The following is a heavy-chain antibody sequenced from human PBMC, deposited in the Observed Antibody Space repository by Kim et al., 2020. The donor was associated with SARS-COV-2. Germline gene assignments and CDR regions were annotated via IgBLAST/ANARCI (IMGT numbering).Heavy chain of an antibody. CDR1: GGSISSGSYY. V-gene: IGHV4-61*02. Sequence: SETLSLTCTVSGGSISSGSYYWSWIRQPAGKGLEWIGRIYTSGSTNYNPSLKSRVTISVDTSKNQFSLKLSSVTAADTAVYYCAGDVRGVYPWFDPWGQGTLVTVSS. CDR2: IYTSGST. D-gene: IGHD3-10*02. J-gene: IGHJ5*02. CDR3: AGDVRGVYPWFDP.